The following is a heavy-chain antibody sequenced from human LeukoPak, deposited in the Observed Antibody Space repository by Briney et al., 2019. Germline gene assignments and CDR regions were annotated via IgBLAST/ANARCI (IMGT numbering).Heavy chain of an antibody. Sequence: GASVKVSCKASGGTFSSYAISWVRQAPGQGLEWMGGIIPIFGTANYAQKLQGRVTITADESTSTAYMELSSLRSEDTAVYYCAREGVSYGGNSRSPLPPYWGQGTLVTVSS. D-gene: IGHD4-23*01. CDR3: AREGVSYGGNSRSPLPPY. V-gene: IGHV1-69*13. CDR2: IIPIFGTA. CDR1: GGTFSSYA. J-gene: IGHJ4*02.